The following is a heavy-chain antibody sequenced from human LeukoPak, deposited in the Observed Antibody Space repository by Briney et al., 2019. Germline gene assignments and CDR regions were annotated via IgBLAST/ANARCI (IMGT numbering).Heavy chain of an antibody. CDR2: IYYSGST. CDR3: ARGVLLGAFDI. V-gene: IGHV4-59*01. D-gene: IGHD3-16*01. J-gene: IGHJ3*02. CDR1: GGSISSYY. Sequence: SETLSLTCTVSGGSISSYYWSWIRQPPGKGLGWIGYIYYSGSTNYNPSLKSRVTISVDTSKNQFSLKLSSVTAADTAVYYCARGVLLGAFDIWGQGTMVTVSS.